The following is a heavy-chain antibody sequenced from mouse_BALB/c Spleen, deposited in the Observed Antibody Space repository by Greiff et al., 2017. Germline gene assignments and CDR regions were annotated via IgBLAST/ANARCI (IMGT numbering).Heavy chain of an antibody. Sequence: EVQLQESGTVLARPGASVKMSCKASGYSFTSYWMHWVKQRPGQGLEWIGAIYPGNSDTSYNQKFKGKATLTADTSSSTAYMQLSSLTSEDSAVYFGARYSSDKWYFDVWGAGTTVTVSS. D-gene: IGHD2-12*01. V-gene: IGHV1-5*01. J-gene: IGHJ1*01. CDR2: IYPGNSDT. CDR1: GYSFTSYW. CDR3: ARYSSDKWYFDV.